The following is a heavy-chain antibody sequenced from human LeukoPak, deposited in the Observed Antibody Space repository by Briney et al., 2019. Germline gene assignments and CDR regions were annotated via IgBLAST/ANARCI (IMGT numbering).Heavy chain of an antibody. CDR3: ATENRPVASYSSGWHDPFDC. D-gene: IGHD6-19*01. V-gene: IGHV1-24*01. CDR1: GYTLTELS. J-gene: IGHJ4*02. Sequence: SVKVSCKVSGYTLTELSMHWVRQAPGKGLEWMGGFDPEDGETIYAQKFQGRVTMTEDTSTDTAYMELSSLRSEDTAVYYCATENRPVASYSSGWHDPFDCWGQGTLVTVSS. CDR2: FDPEDGET.